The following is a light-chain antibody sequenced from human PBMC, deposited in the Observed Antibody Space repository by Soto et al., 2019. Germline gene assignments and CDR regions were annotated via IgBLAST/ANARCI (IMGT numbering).Light chain of an antibody. V-gene: IGKV1-5*01. CDR2: DAS. J-gene: IGKJ1*01. CDR1: QSISTW. Sequence: DIKMTQSASTLSASVGDRVNLTCRASQSISTWLAWYQQKQGKAPKVXISDASNLESGVPSRFSGSGSGTEFTLSISSLQPDDFATYYCQQYHTYTRTFGQGTKVDIK. CDR3: QQYHTYTRT.